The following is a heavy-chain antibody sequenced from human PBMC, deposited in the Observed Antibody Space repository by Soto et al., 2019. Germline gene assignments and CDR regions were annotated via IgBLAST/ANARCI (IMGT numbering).Heavy chain of an antibody. D-gene: IGHD6-19*01. Sequence: GGSLRLSCAASGFTFSSYAMSWVRQAPGKGLEWVSAISGSGGSTYYADSVKGRFTISRDNSKNTLYLQMNSLRAEDTAVYYCAKTKGIAVAGPYRIDYYYYMDVWGKGTTVTVSS. CDR3: AKTKGIAVAGPYRIDYYYYMDV. CDR2: ISGSGGST. V-gene: IGHV3-23*01. CDR1: GFTFSSYA. J-gene: IGHJ6*03.